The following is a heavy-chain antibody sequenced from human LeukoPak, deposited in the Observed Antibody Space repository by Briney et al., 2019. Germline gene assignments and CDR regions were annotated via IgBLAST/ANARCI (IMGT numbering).Heavy chain of an antibody. CDR3: ARATIAAAGRYDY. D-gene: IGHD6-13*01. Sequence: SETLSLTCAVSGGSINNGGYSWSWIRQPPGKGLEWIGYIYHSGSTYYNPSLKSRVTMSVDTSKNQFSLKLSSVTAADTAVYYCARATIAAAGRYDYWGQGTLVTVSS. CDR2: IYHSGST. CDR1: GGSINNGGYS. J-gene: IGHJ4*02. V-gene: IGHV4-30-2*01.